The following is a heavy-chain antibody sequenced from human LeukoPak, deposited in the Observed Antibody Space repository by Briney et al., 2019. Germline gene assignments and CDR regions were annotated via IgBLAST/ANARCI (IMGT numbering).Heavy chain of an antibody. CDR1: GYTFTSYG. CDR2: ISAYNGNT. Sequence: ASVKVSCKASGYTFTSYGISWVRQAPGQGIEWMGWISAYNGNTNYAQKLQGRVTMTTDTSTSTAYMELRSLRSDDTAVYYCARGGSLTGYLDYYYYGMDVWGQGTTVTVSS. CDR3: ARGGSLTGYLDYYYYGMDV. V-gene: IGHV1-18*01. J-gene: IGHJ6*02. D-gene: IGHD3-9*01.